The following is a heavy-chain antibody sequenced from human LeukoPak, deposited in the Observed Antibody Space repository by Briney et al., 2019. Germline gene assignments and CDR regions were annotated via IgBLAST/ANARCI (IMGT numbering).Heavy chain of an antibody. V-gene: IGHV3-33*01. D-gene: IGHD2-2*01. Sequence: PGGSLRLSCAASGFTFSSYGMHWVRQAPGKGLEWVAVIWYDGSNKYYADSVKGRFTISRDNSKNTLYLQMSSLRAEDTAVYYCARDDCSSTSCYIDYWGQGTLVTVSS. J-gene: IGHJ4*02. CDR2: IWYDGSNK. CDR3: ARDDCSSTSCYIDY. CDR1: GFTFSSYG.